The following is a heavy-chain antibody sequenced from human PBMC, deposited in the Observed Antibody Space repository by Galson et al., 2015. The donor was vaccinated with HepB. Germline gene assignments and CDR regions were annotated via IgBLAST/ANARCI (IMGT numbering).Heavy chain of an antibody. Sequence: SVKVSCKASGYTFTSYYMHWVRQAPGQGLEWMGIINPSGGSTSYAQKFQGRVTMTRDTSTSTVYMELSSLISEDTAVYYCAREIAAAALCFDYWGQGTLVTVSS. V-gene: IGHV1-46*03. CDR2: INPSGGST. J-gene: IGHJ4*02. D-gene: IGHD6-13*01. CDR1: GYTFTSYY. CDR3: AREIAAAALCFDY.